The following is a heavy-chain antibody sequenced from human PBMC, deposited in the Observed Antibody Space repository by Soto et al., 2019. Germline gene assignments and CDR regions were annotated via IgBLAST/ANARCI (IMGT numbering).Heavy chain of an antibody. V-gene: IGHV5-51*01. CDR2: IYPGDSDT. D-gene: IGHD3-10*01. CDR3: ALPPMVRGVITNYGMDV. J-gene: IGHJ6*02. Sequence: PGESLKISCKGSGYSFTSYWIGWVRQMPGKGLEWMGIIYPGDSDTRYSPSFQGQVTISADKSISTAYLQWSSLKASDTAMYYCALPPMVRGVITNYGMDVWGQGTTV. CDR1: GYSFTSYW.